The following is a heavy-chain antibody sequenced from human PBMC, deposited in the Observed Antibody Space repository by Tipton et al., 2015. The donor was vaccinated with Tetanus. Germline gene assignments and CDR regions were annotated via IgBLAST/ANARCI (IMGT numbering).Heavy chain of an antibody. CDR2: VFDSGTG. CDR1: GGSISNSEYY. V-gene: IGHV4-39*02. CDR3: AEGRRFCSSNSCHEYYFDS. Sequence: TLSLTCSLSGGSISNSEYYWAWIRQPPGKGLERIGSVFDSGTGYYNPSPKSRVTISVATAKTHVSLRLSSATAAESAVYYCAEGRRFCSSNSCHEYYFDSWGRGTLVTVSS. D-gene: IGHD2-2*01. J-gene: IGHJ4*02.